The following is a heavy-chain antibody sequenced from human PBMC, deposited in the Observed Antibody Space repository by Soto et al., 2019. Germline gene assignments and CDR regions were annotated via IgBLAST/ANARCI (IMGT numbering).Heavy chain of an antibody. CDR3: ARDSGDYNFDY. CDR2: IYYSGST. V-gene: IGHV4-39*01. J-gene: IGHJ4*02. CDR1: GGSIGGSTYY. D-gene: IGHD4-17*01. Sequence: SETLSLTCTVSGGSIGGSTYYWGWIRQPPGKGLQWIGNIYYSGSTYYNPSLKSRVTISVDTSKNQFSLRLSSVTAADTALYFCARDSGDYNFDYWGQGTLVTVS.